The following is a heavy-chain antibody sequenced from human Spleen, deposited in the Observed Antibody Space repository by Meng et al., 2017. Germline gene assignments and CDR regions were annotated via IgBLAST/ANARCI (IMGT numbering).Heavy chain of an antibody. D-gene: IGHD4-11*01. J-gene: IGHJ4*02. CDR3: ARGPTTMAHDFDY. V-gene: IGHV4-34*04. CDR2: INHSGST. Sequence: QVPLQRGGAGLSRPSETLSLPFVVYCGSVSGYYWSWIRQPPGQGLEWIGEINHSGSTNHNPSLESRATISVDTSQNNLSLKLSSVTAADSAVYYCARGPTTMAHDFDYWGQGTLVTVSS. CDR1: CGSVSGYY.